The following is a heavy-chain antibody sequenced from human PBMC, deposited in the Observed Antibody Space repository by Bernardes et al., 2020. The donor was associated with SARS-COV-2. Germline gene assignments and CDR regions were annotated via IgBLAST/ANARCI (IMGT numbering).Heavy chain of an antibody. Sequence: SETLSLTCTVSSGSVSSGSYHWSWIRQSPGKGLEWIGNLYYSGSATYNPSLKSRVTISKDTSKNQISPQLSSVTAADTAVYYCAKGSALVFDYWGQGTLVTVSS. J-gene: IGHJ4*02. CDR3: AKGSALVFDY. V-gene: IGHV4-61*01. CDR2: LYYSGSA. D-gene: IGHD6-19*01. CDR1: SGSVSSGSYH.